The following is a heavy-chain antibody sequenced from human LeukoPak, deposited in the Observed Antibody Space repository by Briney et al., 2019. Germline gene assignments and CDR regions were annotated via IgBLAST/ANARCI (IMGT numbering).Heavy chain of an antibody. J-gene: IGHJ4*02. Sequence: SQTLSLTCAVSGGSISSSGYYWSWIRQPPGKGLEWIGEINHSGSTNYNPSLKSRVTISVDTSKNQFSLKLGSVTAADTAVYYCARGPPHYYDSSDDYWGQGTLVTVSS. CDR2: INHSGST. V-gene: IGHV4-34*01. CDR1: GGSISSSGYY. D-gene: IGHD3-22*01. CDR3: ARGPPHYYDSSDDY.